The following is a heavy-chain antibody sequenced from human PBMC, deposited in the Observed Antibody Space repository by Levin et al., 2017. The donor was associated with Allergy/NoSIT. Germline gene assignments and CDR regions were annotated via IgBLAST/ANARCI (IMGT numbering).Heavy chain of an antibody. D-gene: IGHD2-2*01. J-gene: IGHJ4*02. CDR3: ARGRYCSSTSCQGVYYFDY. Sequence: GESLKISCKASGYTFTSYGISWVRQAPGQGLEWMGWISAYNGNTNYAQKLQGRVTMTTDTSTSTAYMELRSLRFDDTAVYYCARGRYCSSTSCQGVYYFDYWGQGTLVTVSS. CDR2: ISAYNGNT. CDR1: GYTFTSYG. V-gene: IGHV1-18*01.